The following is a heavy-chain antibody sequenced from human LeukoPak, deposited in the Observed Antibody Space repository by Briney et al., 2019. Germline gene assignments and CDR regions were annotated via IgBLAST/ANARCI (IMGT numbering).Heavy chain of an antibody. D-gene: IGHD3-10*01. CDR2: IISSGSTR. J-gene: IGHJ4*02. CDR1: GFTFSSYS. Sequence: GGSLRLSCAASGFTFSSYSMNWVRQAPGKGLEWVSHIISSGSTRYYADSVKGRFTISRDNAKNSLYLQMNSLRAEDTAVYYCARTPYGSGRVFDYWGQGTLVTVSP. V-gene: IGHV3-48*01. CDR3: ARTPYGSGRVFDY.